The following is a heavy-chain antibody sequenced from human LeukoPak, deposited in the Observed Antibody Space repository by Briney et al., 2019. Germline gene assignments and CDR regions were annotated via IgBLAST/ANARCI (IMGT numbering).Heavy chain of an antibody. Sequence: GGSLRLSCAASGFTFDDYAMHWVRQAPGRGLEWVSGISWNSGSIGYADSVKGRFTISRDNAKNSLYLQMNSLRAEDTALYYCARLNSGSYRDYYYGMDVWGQGTTVTVSS. CDR1: GFTFDDYA. CDR3: ARLNSGSYRDYYYGMDV. V-gene: IGHV3-9*01. D-gene: IGHD1-26*01. J-gene: IGHJ6*02. CDR2: ISWNSGSI.